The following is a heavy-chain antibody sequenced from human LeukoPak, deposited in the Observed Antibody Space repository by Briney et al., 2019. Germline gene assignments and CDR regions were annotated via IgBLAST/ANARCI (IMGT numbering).Heavy chain of an antibody. D-gene: IGHD3-9*01. J-gene: IGHJ3*02. CDR3: ARRASYYDILTGYYRGGAFDI. Sequence: SETLSLTCTVSGGSISSYYWSWIRQPPGKGLEWIGYIYYSGSTNYNPSLKSRVTISVDTSKNQFSLKLGSVTAADTAVYYCARRASYYDILTGYYRGGAFDIWGQGTMVTVSS. V-gene: IGHV4-59*01. CDR1: GGSISSYY. CDR2: IYYSGST.